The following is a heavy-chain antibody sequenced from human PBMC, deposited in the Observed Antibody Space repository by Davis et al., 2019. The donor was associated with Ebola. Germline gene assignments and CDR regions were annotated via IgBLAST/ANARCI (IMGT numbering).Heavy chain of an antibody. V-gene: IGHV1-46*01. CDR1: GYTFTNSY. D-gene: IGHD7-27*01. Sequence: AASVKVSCKASGYTFTNSYMHWVRQAPGQGLEWMGIINPSDGRTSYAQKFQGRVTMTRDTSTTSVYMELSSLRSEDTAVYYCARNPAKTGDMEYWGQGSLVTVSS. CDR3: ARNPAKTGDMEY. CDR2: INPSDGRT. J-gene: IGHJ4*02.